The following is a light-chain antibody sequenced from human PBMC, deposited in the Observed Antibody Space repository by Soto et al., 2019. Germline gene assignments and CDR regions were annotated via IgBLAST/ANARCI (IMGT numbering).Light chain of an antibody. J-gene: IGKJ4*01. CDR1: QYISSS. V-gene: IGKV1-5*03. Sequence: DIQMTQSPSTLSASVGDRVTITCRASQYISSSLAWYQQKPGKAPKLLIYKASSLESGVPSRFSGSGPGTDFTLTISSLEPEDFAVYYCQQRTNWLTFGGGTKVDIK. CDR2: KAS. CDR3: QQRTNWLT.